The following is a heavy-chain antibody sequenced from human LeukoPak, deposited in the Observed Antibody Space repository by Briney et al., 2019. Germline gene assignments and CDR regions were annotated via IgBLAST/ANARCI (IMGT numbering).Heavy chain of an antibody. CDR3: VRDGRRASFGDAFDI. CDR1: GGSITSGRYF. J-gene: IGHJ3*02. D-gene: IGHD3-10*01. V-gene: IGHV4-61*02. CDR2: IYNSDTT. Sequence: PSETLSLTCTVSGGSITSGRYFWSWIRQPAGKGLEWIGRIYNSDTTSYTPSLKSRVTMSIDTSKNQFSLKVSSVTAADTAVYYCVRDGRRASFGDAFDIWGLGTMVIVSS.